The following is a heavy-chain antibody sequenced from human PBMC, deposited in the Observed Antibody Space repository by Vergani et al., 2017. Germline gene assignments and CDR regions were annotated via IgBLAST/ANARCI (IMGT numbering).Heavy chain of an antibody. CDR3: AHRRSLGIFGDYYFDY. CDR2: IYWDDDK. D-gene: IGHD3-3*01. J-gene: IGHJ4*02. V-gene: IGHV2-5*02. CDR1: GFSLSTSGVG. Sequence: QITLKESGPTLVKPTQTLTLTCTFSGFSLSTSGVGVGWIRQPPGKALEWLALIYWDDDKRYSPSLKSRLTITKDTSKNQVVLTMTNMEPVDTATYYCAHRRSLGIFGDYYFDYWGQGTLVTVSS.